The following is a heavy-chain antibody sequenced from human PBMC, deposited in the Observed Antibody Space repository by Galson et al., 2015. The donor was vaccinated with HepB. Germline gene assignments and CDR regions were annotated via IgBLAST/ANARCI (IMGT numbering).Heavy chain of an antibody. J-gene: IGHJ4*02. D-gene: IGHD3-9*01. CDR2: ISSNGGST. V-gene: IGHV3-64D*06. Sequence: SLRLSCAASGFTFSSYAMHWVRQAPGKGLEYVSAISSNGGSTYYADSVKGRFTISRDNSKNTLYLQMSSLRAEDTAVYYCVKGNYDILTGYSRLDYWGQGTLVTVSS. CDR3: VKGNYDILTGYSRLDY. CDR1: GFTFSSYA.